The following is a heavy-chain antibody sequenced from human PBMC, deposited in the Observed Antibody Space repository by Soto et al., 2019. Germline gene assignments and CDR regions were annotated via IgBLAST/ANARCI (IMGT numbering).Heavy chain of an antibody. D-gene: IGHD3-10*01. CDR1: GFTFDDYA. Sequence: EVQLVESGGGLVQPGRSLRLSCAASGFTFDDYAMHLVRQAPGKGLEWVSGISWNSCSIAYADSVKGRFTISRDKAKKSLYLQMNSLRAEDTALYYWAKDAGYGSGSYYDYWGQGTLVTVSS. CDR2: ISWNSCSI. V-gene: IGHV3-9*01. J-gene: IGHJ4*02. CDR3: AKDAGYGSGSYYDY.